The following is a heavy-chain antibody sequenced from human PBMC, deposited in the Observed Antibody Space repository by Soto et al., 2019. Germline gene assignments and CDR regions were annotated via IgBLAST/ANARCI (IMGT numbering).Heavy chain of an antibody. V-gene: IGHV4-39*01. CDR1: GGSISDDTYY. CDR3: ARHDGFSSGWIFDY. CDR2: IYYSGTS. D-gene: IGHD6-19*01. Sequence: SETLSLTCTVSGGSISDDTYYWGWIRQPPGKGLEWIGSIYYSGTSSYNPSLKSRVTVSADTSKDQLSLKLTSVTAADTAVYYCARHDGFSSGWIFDYWGHGTLVTVSS. J-gene: IGHJ4*01.